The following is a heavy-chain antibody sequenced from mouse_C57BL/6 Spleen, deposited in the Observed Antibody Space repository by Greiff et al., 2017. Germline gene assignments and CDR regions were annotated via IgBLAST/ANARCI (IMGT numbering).Heavy chain of an antibody. CDR1: GYTFTSYW. J-gene: IGHJ1*03. Sequence: QVQLQQPGAELVMPGASVKLSCKASGYTFTSYWMHWVKQRPGQGLEWIGEIDPSDSYTNYNQKFKGKSTMTVDKSSSTAYMPLSSLTSEDSAVYYCARAASYGYFYGWGTGTTVTVAS. V-gene: IGHV1-69*01. CDR2: IDPSDSYT. CDR3: ARAASYGYFYG. D-gene: IGHD1-2*01.